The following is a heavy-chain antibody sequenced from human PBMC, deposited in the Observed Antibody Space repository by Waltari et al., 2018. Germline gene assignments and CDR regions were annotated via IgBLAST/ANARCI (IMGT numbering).Heavy chain of an antibody. D-gene: IGHD3-16*01. CDR3: ARERRCVAPERPLYYYYGMDV. CDR2: IYYVVRNK. J-gene: IGHJ6*02. V-gene: IGHV3-30*04. CDR1: GLTCNNYT. Sequence: VQLVEYGGGVVQTGGSLRISCAACGLTCNNYTRHWVRQVPGNGLIGAAIIYYVVRNKYYSDSVKIRFTISRDNAKNTLSLQMNSLRVEDTAVYYCARERRCVAPERPLYYYYGMDVWGQGTTVTV.